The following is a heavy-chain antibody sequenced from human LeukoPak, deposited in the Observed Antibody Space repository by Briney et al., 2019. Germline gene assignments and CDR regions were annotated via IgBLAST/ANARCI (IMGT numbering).Heavy chain of an antibody. V-gene: IGHV3-53*01. J-gene: IGHJ6*02. CDR3: ARDLRDYCSGDSCKLVTDV. D-gene: IGHD2-15*01. CDR2: IYSGGST. CDR1: GLTVSSKD. Sequence: GGSLRLSCAASGLTVSSKDMSWVRQAPGKGLEWVSVIYSGGSTYYPDSVKGRFTISRDNSKNTLYLQINSLRAEDTAVYYCARDLRDYCSGDSCKLVTDVWGQGTTVTVSS.